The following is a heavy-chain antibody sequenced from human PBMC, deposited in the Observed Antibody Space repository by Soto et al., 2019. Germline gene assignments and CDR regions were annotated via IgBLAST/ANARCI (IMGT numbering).Heavy chain of an antibody. CDR2: IYYSGST. J-gene: IGHJ5*02. Sequence: SETLSLTCTVSGGSISSGGYYWSWIRQHPGKGLEWIGYIYYSGSTYYNPSLKSRVTISVDTSKNQFSLKLSSVTAADTAVYYCAMGSGYLTPARGYNWFDPWGQGTLVTVS. CDR3: AMGSGYLTPARGYNWFDP. CDR1: GGSISSGGYY. D-gene: IGHD3-3*01. V-gene: IGHV4-31*03.